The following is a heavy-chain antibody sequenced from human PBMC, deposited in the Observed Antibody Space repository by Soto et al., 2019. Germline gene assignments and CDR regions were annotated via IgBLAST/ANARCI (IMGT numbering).Heavy chain of an antibody. V-gene: IGHV4-31*03. CDR1: GGSISSGGYY. D-gene: IGHD2-15*01. CDR2: FYYRGST. J-gene: IGHJ6*02. Sequence: QVQLQESGPGLVKPSQTLSLTCTVSGGSISSGGYYWSWIRQHPGKGLDWIGYFYYRGSTYYNPSLKSRVTIAVDTSKNQFSLKLSSVTAADTAVYYCARGPGYCSGGSCYRRRSYYYYGMDVWGQGTTVTVSS. CDR3: ARGPGYCSGGSCYRRRSYYYYGMDV.